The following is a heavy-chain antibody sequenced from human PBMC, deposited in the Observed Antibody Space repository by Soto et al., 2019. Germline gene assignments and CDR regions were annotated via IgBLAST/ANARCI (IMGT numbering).Heavy chain of an antibody. V-gene: IGHV4-61*05. CDR2: IYYSGST. CDR1: GGSISSSSYY. CDR3: ARGYKRWLHTPYNWFDP. D-gene: IGHD1-1*01. J-gene: IGHJ5*02. Sequence: SETLSLTCTVSGGSISSSSYYWGWIRQPPGKGLEWIGYIYYSGSTNYNPSLKSRVTISVDTSKNQFSLKLSSVTAADTAVYYCARGYKRWLHTPYNWFDPWGQGTLVTVSS.